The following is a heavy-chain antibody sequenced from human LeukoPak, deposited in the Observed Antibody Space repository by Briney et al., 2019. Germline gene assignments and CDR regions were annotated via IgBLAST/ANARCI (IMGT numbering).Heavy chain of an antibody. CDR1: GDSITNNAW. CDR3: ARESNWNDPFDI. Sequence: SETLSLTCVVSGDSITNNAWWNWVRQPPGKGLEWIGEIHHSGSANYNASLRSRVTISVDKSKNQFSLQLTSVTAADTAVYYCARESNWNDPFDIWGQGTMVTVSS. D-gene: IGHD1-1*01. J-gene: IGHJ3*02. V-gene: IGHV4/OR15-8*01. CDR2: IHHSGSA.